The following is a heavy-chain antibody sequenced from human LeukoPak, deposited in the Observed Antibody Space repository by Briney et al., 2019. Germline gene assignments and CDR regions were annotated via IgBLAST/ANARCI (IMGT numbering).Heavy chain of an antibody. D-gene: IGHD3-10*01. V-gene: IGHV4-34*01. CDR3: ARGARTMVRGANRIGGYYYYMDV. CDR1: GGSFSGYY. Sequence: SETLSLTCAVYGGSFSGYYWSWIRQPPGKGLEWIGEINHSGSTNYNPSLKSRVTISVDTSKNQFSLKLSSVTAADTAVYYCARGARTMVRGANRIGGYYYYMDVWGKGTTVTVSS. CDR2: INHSGST. J-gene: IGHJ6*03.